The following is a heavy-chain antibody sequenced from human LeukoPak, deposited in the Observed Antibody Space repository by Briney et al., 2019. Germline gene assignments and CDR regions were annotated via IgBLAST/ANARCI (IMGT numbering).Heavy chain of an antibody. Sequence: SETLSLTCAVSGSPISSGGYSWSWIRQPPGKALESIGYIYHSGSTYYNPSLKSRVTISVDRSKNQFSLKLSSVTAADTAVYYCARTLGGQPGDAFDIWGQGTMVTVSS. V-gene: IGHV4-30-2*01. CDR3: ARTLGGQPGDAFDI. D-gene: IGHD3-3*01. CDR1: GSPISSGGYS. CDR2: IYHSGST. J-gene: IGHJ3*02.